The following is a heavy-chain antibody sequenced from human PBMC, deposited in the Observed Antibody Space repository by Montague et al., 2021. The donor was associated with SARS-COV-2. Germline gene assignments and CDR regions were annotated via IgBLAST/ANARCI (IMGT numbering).Heavy chain of an antibody. Sequence: CAISGDSVSSKSAAWNWIRQSPSGGLEWLGRTYYRSQWYEDYAVFVKGRITIKPDTSKNQFSLHLESVSPDDTALYYCARGAYHDLYYYYHGMDVWGRGTTVSVSS. D-gene: IGHD2-2*01. CDR3: ARGAYHDLYYYYHGMDV. J-gene: IGHJ6*02. V-gene: IGHV6-1*01. CDR2: TYYRSQWYE. CDR1: GDSVSSKSAA.